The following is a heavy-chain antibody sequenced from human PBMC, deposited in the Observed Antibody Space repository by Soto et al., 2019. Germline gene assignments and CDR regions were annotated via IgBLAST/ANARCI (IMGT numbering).Heavy chain of an antibody. CDR3: ARENKWELSHWFDP. CDR2: IRLYNGNT. D-gene: IGHD1-26*01. Sequence: QIQMVQSGAEVKQPGASVKVSCKASGYNFSTYGISWVRQAPGQGLEWVGWIRLYNGNTKYARKFQDRVTMATDTSTATAYMELRSLRSDDTAVYYCARENKWELSHWFDPWGQGTLVTVSS. CDR1: GYNFSTYG. V-gene: IGHV1-18*01. J-gene: IGHJ5*02.